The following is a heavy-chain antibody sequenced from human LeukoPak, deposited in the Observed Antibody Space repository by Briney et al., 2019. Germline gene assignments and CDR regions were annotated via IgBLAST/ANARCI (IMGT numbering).Heavy chain of an antibody. Sequence: SETLSLTCGVSGGSISRGGYSWSWIRQPPGKGLEWIGYIYHYGSTYYNPSLKSRVAISADTSKNEFSLKLNSLTAADTAVYYCARGGSGSYYSVYYAVDVWGQGTTVTVS. J-gene: IGHJ6*02. V-gene: IGHV4-30-2*05. CDR3: ARGGSGSYYSVYYAVDV. CDR2: IYHYGST. D-gene: IGHD1-26*01. CDR1: GGSISRGGYS.